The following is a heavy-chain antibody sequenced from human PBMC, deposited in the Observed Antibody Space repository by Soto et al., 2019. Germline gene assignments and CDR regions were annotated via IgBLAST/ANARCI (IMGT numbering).Heavy chain of an antibody. CDR3: AREDILTGHNWFDP. V-gene: IGHV4-34*01. J-gene: IGHJ5*02. CDR2: INHSGST. D-gene: IGHD3-9*01. CDR1: GGSFSGYY. Sequence: SLTCAVYGGSFSGYYWSWIRQPPGKGLEWIGEINHSGSTNYNPSLKSRVTISVDTSKNQFSLKLSSVTAADTAVYYCAREDILTGHNWFDPWGQGTLVTVSS.